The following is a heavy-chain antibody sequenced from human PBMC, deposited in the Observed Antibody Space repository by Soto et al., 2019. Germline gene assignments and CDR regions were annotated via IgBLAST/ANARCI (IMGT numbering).Heavy chain of an antibody. J-gene: IGHJ5*02. CDR1: GGSISSYY. Sequence: PSETLSLTCTVSGGSISSYYWSWIRQPPGKGLEWSGYIYYSGTTNYNPSLKRRVTISVDTSKNQFSLKLSSVTAADTAVYYCARRIVVVPAAMLSWFDPWGQGTLVTVSS. V-gene: IGHV4-59*08. CDR3: ARRIVVVPAAMLSWFDP. CDR2: IYYSGTT. D-gene: IGHD2-2*01.